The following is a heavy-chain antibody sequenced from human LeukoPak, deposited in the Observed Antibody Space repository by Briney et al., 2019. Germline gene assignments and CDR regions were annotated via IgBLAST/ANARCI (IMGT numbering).Heavy chain of an antibody. D-gene: IGHD1-1*01. CDR3: ARSRWNDLDY. V-gene: IGHV1-69*01. J-gene: IGHJ4*02. Sequence: GASVKVSCKASGGTFSSYAISWVRQAPGQGLEWMGGIIPIFGTADYAQKFQGRVTITADESTSTAYMELSSLRSEDTAVYYCARSRWNDLDYWGQGTLVTVSS. CDR1: GGTFSSYA. CDR2: IIPIFGTA.